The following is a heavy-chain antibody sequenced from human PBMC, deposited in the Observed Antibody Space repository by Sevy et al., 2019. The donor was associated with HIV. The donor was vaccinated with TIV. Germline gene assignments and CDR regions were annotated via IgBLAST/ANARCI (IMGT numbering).Heavy chain of an antibody. CDR2: IYTSGST. CDR1: GGSISSGSYY. D-gene: IGHD2-2*01. Sequence: SETLSLTCTVSGGSISSGSYYWSWIRQPAGKGLEWIGRIYTSGSTNYNPSLKSRVTISVDTSKNQFSLKLSSVTAAETAVYYCARESGDCSSTSCYEGVFDYWGQGTLFTVSS. V-gene: IGHV4-61*02. CDR3: ARESGDCSSTSCYEGVFDY. J-gene: IGHJ4*02.